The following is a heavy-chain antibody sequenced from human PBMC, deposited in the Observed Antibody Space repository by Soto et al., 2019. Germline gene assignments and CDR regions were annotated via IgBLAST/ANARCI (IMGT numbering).Heavy chain of an antibody. CDR1: GFTFSSYS. D-gene: IGHD6-19*01. J-gene: IGHJ5*02. CDR2: ISSSSSYI. V-gene: IGHV3-21*01. Sequence: EVQLVESGGGLVKPGGSLRLSCAASGFTFSSYSMNWVRQAPGKGLEWVSSISSSSSYIYYADSVKGRFTISRDNAKNSLYLQMNSLRAEDTAVYYGARGGGIAVAGTMNWFDPWGQGTLVTVSS. CDR3: ARGGGIAVAGTMNWFDP.